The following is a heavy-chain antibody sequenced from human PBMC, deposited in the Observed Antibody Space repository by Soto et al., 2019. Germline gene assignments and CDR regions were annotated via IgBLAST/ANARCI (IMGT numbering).Heavy chain of an antibody. CDR2: ISDDGSNK. CDR1: GFTFSNYG. CDR3: TKRRNVLRFLEWPSGMEG. V-gene: IGHV3-30*18. D-gene: IGHD3-3*01. J-gene: IGHJ6*02. Sequence: VGSLRLSCAASGFTFSNYGMHWVRQAPGKGLEWAAFISDDGSNKYYADSMKGRFTMSRDNSKSTLYLQMNSLRVEDTAVYYCTKRRNVLRFLEWPSGMEGSGQGTTVTASS.